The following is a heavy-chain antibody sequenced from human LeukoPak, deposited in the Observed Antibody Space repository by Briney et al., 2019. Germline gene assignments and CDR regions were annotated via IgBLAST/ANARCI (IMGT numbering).Heavy chain of an antibody. CDR1: GYSISSGYY. CDR3: ARVSVRGVRIDY. Sequence: SETLSLTCTVSGYSISSGYYWGWIRQPPGKGLEWIGSIYHSGSTYYNPSLKSRVTISVDTSKNQFSLKLSSVTAADTAVYYCARVSVRGVRIDYWGQGTLVTVSS. CDR2: IYHSGST. V-gene: IGHV4-38-2*02. J-gene: IGHJ4*02. D-gene: IGHD3-10*01.